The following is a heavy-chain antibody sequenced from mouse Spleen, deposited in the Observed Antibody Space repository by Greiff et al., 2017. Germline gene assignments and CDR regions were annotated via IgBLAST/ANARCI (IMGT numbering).Heavy chain of an antibody. CDR2: INPNNGGT. D-gene: IGHD1-1*01. J-gene: IGHJ2*01. CDR3: ARAGSSWDY. Sequence: EVQLQQSGPELVKPGASVKISCKASGYTFTDYYMNWVKQSHGKSLEWIGDINPNNGGTSYNQKFKGKATLTVDKSSSTAYMELRSLTSEDSAVYYGARAGSSWDYWGQGTTLTVSS. V-gene: IGHV1-26*01. CDR1: GYTFTDYY.